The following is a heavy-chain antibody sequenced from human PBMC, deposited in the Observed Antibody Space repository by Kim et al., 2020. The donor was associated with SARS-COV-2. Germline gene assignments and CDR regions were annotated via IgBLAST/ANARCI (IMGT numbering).Heavy chain of an antibody. V-gene: IGHV3-30*07. J-gene: IGHJ4*02. D-gene: IGHD3-3*01. CDR3: ARGEVYDFWSGYRRVYYFDY. Sequence: RFTISRDNSKNTLYLQMNSLRAEDTAVYYCARGEVYDFWSGYRRVYYFDYWGQGTLVTVSS.